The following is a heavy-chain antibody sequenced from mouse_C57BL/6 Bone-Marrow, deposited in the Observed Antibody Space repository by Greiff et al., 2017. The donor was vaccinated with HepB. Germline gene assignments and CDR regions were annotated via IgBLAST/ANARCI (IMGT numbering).Heavy chain of an antibody. V-gene: IGHV7-3*01. Sequence: EVKLQESGGGLVQPGGSLRLSCAASGFTFTDYYMSWVRQPPGKALEWLGFIRNKANGYTTEYSASVKGRFTISSDNSQSILYLQMIALRAEDSATYYCARSDGLGTFDYWGQGTTLTVSS. J-gene: IGHJ2*01. CDR1: GFTFTDYY. CDR3: ARSDGLGTFDY. CDR2: IRNKANGYTT. D-gene: IGHD2-3*01.